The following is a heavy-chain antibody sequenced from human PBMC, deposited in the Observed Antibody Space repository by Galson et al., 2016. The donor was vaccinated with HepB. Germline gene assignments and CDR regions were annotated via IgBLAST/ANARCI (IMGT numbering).Heavy chain of an antibody. CDR3: ARRSGCNGIRCSNWFDP. D-gene: IGHD2/OR15-2a*01. V-gene: IGHV4-39*01. J-gene: IGHJ5*02. Sequence: SETLSLTCTVSGGSISRSTYYWGWIRQPPGKGLEWIGSIYYSGRTYYNPSLKSRVTISVDTSKNQFSLKLSSVTAADTAVYYCARRSGCNGIRCSNWFDPWGQGTQVTVSS. CDR1: GGSISRSTYY. CDR2: IYYSGRT.